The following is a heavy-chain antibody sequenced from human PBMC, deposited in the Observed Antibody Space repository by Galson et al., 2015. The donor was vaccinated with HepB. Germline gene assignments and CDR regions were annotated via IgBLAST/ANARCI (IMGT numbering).Heavy chain of an antibody. V-gene: IGHV7-4-1*02. J-gene: IGHJ4*02. Sequence: QSGAEVKKPGESLKTSCKASGYTFTSYAMNWVRQAPGQGLEWMGWINTTTGNPTYAQGFTGRFVFSLDTSVSTAYLQISSLKAEDTAVYYCVCYLAAFDYWGQGTLVTVSS. D-gene: IGHD2-2*01. CDR3: VCYLAAFDY. CDR2: INTTTGNP. CDR1: GYTFTSYA.